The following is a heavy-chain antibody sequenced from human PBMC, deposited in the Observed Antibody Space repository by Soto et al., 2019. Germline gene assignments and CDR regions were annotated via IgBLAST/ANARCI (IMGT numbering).Heavy chain of an antibody. CDR1: GFTFSGSA. V-gene: IGHV3-73*02. CDR3: TRHVSIAAADHYYYYYGMDV. J-gene: IGHJ6*02. Sequence: EVQLVESGGGLVQPGGSLKLSCAASGFTFSGSAMHWVRQASGKGLEWVGRIRSKANSYATAYAASVKGRFTISRDDSKSTAYLQMNSLKTEDTAVYYCTRHVSIAAADHYYYYYGMDVWGQGTTVTVSS. CDR2: IRSKANSYAT. D-gene: IGHD6-13*01.